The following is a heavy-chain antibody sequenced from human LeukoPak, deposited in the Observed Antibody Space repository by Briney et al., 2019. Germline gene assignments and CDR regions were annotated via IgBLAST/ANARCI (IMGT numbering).Heavy chain of an antibody. V-gene: IGHV1-18*01. CDR1: GYKFTNYG. D-gene: IGHD1-7*01. CDR3: ATIYNWNYGGGFWFDP. J-gene: IGHJ5*02. Sequence: ASVKVSCKASGYKFTNYGISWVRQAPGQGLEWMGWISPYNGNTIYAQKLQGRVTMTTDTSTSTAYMELSSLRSEDTAVYYCATIYNWNYGGGFWFDPWGQGTLVTVSS. CDR2: ISPYNGNT.